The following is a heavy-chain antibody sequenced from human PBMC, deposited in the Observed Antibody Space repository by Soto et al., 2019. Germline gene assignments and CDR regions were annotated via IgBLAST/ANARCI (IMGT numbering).Heavy chain of an antibody. J-gene: IGHJ4*02. Sequence: SETLSLTCSVSGDSINNRNYYWGWIRQPPGKGLDWIGIILYSGATYYNPSLTSRVTISVDTSRNQFSLNLRSVTAADTAVYFCVSQDNRLGDSFDYWGQGALVTVSS. CDR3: VSQDNRLGDSFDY. CDR2: ILYSGAT. V-gene: IGHV4-39*01. CDR1: GDSINNRNYY. D-gene: IGHD2-15*01.